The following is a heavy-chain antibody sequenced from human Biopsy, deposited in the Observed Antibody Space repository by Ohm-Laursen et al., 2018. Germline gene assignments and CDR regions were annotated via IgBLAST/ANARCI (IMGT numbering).Heavy chain of an antibody. V-gene: IGHV4-34*01. J-gene: IGHJ6*02. D-gene: IGHD2/OR15-2a*01. CDR1: GESSSGYF. CDR3: ARGSDYFKLDV. Sequence: TLSLTCAVNGESSSGYFWNWIRQPPGKGLEWIGEINQSGSTKYNPSLNRRTTLSADSSNSQFSLRLTSVTAADTAIYYCARGSDYFKLDVWGQGTTVTVSS. CDR2: INQSGST.